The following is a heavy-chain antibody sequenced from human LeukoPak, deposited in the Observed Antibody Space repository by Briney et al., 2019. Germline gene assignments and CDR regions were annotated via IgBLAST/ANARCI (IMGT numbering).Heavy chain of an antibody. Sequence: SETLSLTCAVYGGSFSGYYWSWIRQPPGKGLEWIGEINHSGSTNYNPSLKSRVTISVDTSKNQFSLNLSSVTAADTAVYFCARAPHFFDTSGSRYYFDYWGQGALVTVSS. CDR2: INHSGST. V-gene: IGHV4-34*01. D-gene: IGHD3-22*01. CDR1: GGSFSGYY. J-gene: IGHJ4*02. CDR3: ARAPHFFDTSGSRYYFDY.